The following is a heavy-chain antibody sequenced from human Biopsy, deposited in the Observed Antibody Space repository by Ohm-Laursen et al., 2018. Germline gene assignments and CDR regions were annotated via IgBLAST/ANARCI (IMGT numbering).Heavy chain of an antibody. V-gene: IGHV1-46*01. CDR3: ARDETGSSVFGPYYYGMDV. J-gene: IGHJ6*02. CDR1: GYSFTKYC. Sequence: ASVKVSCKASGYSFTKYCINWVRQAPGQGLEWMGIINPTGGTTSYAEKFQGRVTLTRDTSTGTVYLELNSLIYEDTALYYCARDETGSSVFGPYYYGMDVWGQGTTVTVSS. D-gene: IGHD3-9*01. CDR2: INPTGGTT.